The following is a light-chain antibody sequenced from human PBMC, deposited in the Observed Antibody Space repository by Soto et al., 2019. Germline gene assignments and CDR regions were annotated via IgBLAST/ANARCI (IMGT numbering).Light chain of an antibody. CDR3: HQYENWPQT. CDR1: QSISSN. V-gene: IGKV3-15*01. Sequence: EIVMTQSQATLSVSPGERATLSCRASQSISSNLAWYQQKLGQAPRLLIYRASTRATGIPARFSGSGSGTEFTLTISSLQSEDFALYYCHQYENWPQTFGQGTKVEI. J-gene: IGKJ1*01. CDR2: RAS.